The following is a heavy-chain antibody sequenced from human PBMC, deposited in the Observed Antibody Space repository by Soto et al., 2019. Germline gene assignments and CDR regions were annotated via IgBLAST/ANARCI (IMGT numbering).Heavy chain of an antibody. CDR1: GGSFSGYY. CDR2: INHSGST. Sequence: SETLSLTCAVYGGSFSGYYWSWIRQPPGKGLEWIGEINHSGSTNYNTSLKSRVTISVDTSKNQFSLKLSSVTAADTAVYYCARGLFGYYDFWSGPYYMVVWGKGITVTVYS. J-gene: IGHJ6*03. D-gene: IGHD3-3*01. CDR3: ARGLFGYYDFWSGPYYMVV. V-gene: IGHV4-34*01.